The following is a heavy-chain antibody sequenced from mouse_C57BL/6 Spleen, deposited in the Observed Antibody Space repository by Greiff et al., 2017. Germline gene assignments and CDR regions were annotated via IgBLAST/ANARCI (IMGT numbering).Heavy chain of an antibody. Sequence: QVQLQQSGAELARPGASVKLSCKASGYTFTSYGISWVKQRTGQGLEWIGEIYPRSGNTYYNEKFKGKATLTADKSSSTAYMELRSLTSEDSAVYFCARRYYAFTPYFDVWGTGTTVTVSS. CDR2: IYPRSGNT. CDR1: GYTFTSYG. CDR3: ARRYYAFTPYFDV. J-gene: IGHJ1*03. D-gene: IGHD2-1*01. V-gene: IGHV1-81*01.